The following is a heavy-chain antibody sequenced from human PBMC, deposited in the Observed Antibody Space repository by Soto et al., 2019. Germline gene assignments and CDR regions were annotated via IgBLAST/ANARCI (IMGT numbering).Heavy chain of an antibody. CDR2: MFYSGST. J-gene: IGHJ4*02. D-gene: IGHD5-12*01. CDR3: ARDNGYRHFDS. CDR1: GASISSGRSY. V-gene: IGHV4-31*03. Sequence: SETLSLTCTVSGASISSGRSYWSWIRQHPGKGLEWIGYMFYSGSTYYHPSLKSRVNISADTSKNQFSLRLTSVTPADTAVYYCARDNGYRHFDSWGQGTLVTVSP.